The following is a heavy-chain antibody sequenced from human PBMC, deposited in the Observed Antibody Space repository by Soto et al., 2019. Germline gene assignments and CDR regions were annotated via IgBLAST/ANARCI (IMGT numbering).Heavy chain of an antibody. CDR2: ISSDVVNY. J-gene: IGHJ4*02. Sequence: QVQLVESGGGVVQPGRSLRLSCAASGFTFSSFAMHWVRQAPGKGLEWLAVISSDVVNYYYAESVKGRFTISRDNSKNTRYRQMKSLRKGETAVYYGARGGAWTPEGLGYWGQGTLVTVSS. CDR1: GFTFSSFA. V-gene: IGHV3-30-3*01. D-gene: IGHD2-15*01. CDR3: ARGGAWTPEGLGY.